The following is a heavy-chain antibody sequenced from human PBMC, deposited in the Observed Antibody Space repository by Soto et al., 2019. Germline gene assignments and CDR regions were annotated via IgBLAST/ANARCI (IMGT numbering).Heavy chain of an antibody. CDR1: GFTFSGYW. CDR3: ARAPYSNAWYRFDL. J-gene: IGHJ4*02. Sequence: PRGSLRLSCEASGFTFSGYWMSWVRQAPGKGLEWVADIKHDGSVQYYVDSVKGRFTISRDNAKKLLYLQMNGLRAEDTALYYCARAPYSNAWYRFDLWGQGTLVTVSS. CDR2: IKHDGSVQ. D-gene: IGHD4-4*01. V-gene: IGHV3-7*03.